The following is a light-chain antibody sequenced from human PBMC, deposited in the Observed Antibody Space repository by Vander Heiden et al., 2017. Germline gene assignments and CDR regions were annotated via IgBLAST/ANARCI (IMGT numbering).Light chain of an antibody. J-gene: IGKJ4*01. Sequence: PSPSAIPVTPGEPASISCRSSQSLLHSNGYNYLDWYLQKPVQFPQLLIYLGSKRALGFTGRLIGSGSGTDVTLKISRVEAEDIGVYYCMQSLQTPLTFGGGTKVEIK. V-gene: IGKV2-28*01. CDR2: LGS. CDR3: MQSLQTPLT. CDR1: QSLLHSNGYNY.